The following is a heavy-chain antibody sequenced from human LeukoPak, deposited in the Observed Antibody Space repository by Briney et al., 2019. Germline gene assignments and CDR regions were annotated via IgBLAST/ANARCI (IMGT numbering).Heavy chain of an antibody. V-gene: IGHV1-46*01. J-gene: IGHJ4*02. CDR1: GYTFTSYY. CDR2: INPSGGST. D-gene: IGHD3-22*01. CDR3: ARDSGFQPPTYYYDSSGSDY. Sequence: ASVTVSCKASGYTFTSYYMHWVRQAPGQGLEWMGIINPSGGSTSYAQKFQGRVTMTRDTSTSTVYMELSSLRSEDTAVYYCARDSGFQPPTYYYDSSGSDYWGQGTLVTVSS.